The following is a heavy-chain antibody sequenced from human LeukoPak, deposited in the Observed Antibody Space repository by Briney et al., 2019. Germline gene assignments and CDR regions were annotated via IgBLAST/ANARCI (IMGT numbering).Heavy chain of an antibody. Sequence: GGSLRLSCAASGFTFSSYWMHWVRQAPGKGLVWVSRINSDGSSTNYADSVKGRFTISRDNAKNTLYLQMNSLRAEDTAVYYCARGGGSSEIDYWGQGTLVTVSS. J-gene: IGHJ4*02. CDR2: INSDGSST. V-gene: IGHV3-74*01. CDR3: ARGGGSSEIDY. CDR1: GFTFSSYW. D-gene: IGHD2-15*01.